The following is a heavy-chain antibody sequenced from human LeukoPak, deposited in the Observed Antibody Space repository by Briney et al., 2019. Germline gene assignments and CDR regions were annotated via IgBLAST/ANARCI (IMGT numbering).Heavy chain of an antibody. CDR2: INPNSGDT. Sequence: ASVKVSCKASGYTFTGYYMHWVRQAPGQGLEWMGWINPNSGDTDYAQKFQGRVTMTRDTSITAAYMVLSGLRSDDTVVYYSARDDSPANEYSSNYYVPAFGPWGQGTLVTVSS. D-gene: IGHD4-11*01. CDR3: ARDDSPANEYSSNYYVPAFGP. J-gene: IGHJ5*02. V-gene: IGHV1-2*02. CDR1: GYTFTGYY.